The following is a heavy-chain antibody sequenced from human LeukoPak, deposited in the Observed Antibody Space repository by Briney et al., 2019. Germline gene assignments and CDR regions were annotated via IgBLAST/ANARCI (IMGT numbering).Heavy chain of an antibody. J-gene: IGHJ5*02. V-gene: IGHV1-2*02. CDR1: GYTFTGYF. Sequence: GASVKVSCKASGYTFTGYFMHWVRQAPGQGLEWMGWINPNSGSTRYAQKFQGRVTMTKDTSTNAAYMELNKLTSDDTAVYYCGRGNKSFDPWGQGTLVTVSS. CDR2: INPNSGST. CDR3: GRGNKSFDP.